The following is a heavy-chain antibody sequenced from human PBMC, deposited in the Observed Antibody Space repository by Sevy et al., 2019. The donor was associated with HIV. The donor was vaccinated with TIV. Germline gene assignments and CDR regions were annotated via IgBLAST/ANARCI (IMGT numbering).Heavy chain of an antibody. CDR3: ARAARGYCSGGSCYFDY. D-gene: IGHD2-15*01. J-gene: IGHJ4*02. CDR2: ISGSGGST. Sequence: GGSLRLSCAASGFTFSSYAMSWVRQAPGKGLEWVSAISGSGGSTYYADSVKGRFTLSRDNSKNTLYLQMNSLRAEDTAVYYCARAARGYCSGGSCYFDYWGQGTLVTVSS. V-gene: IGHV3-23*01. CDR1: GFTFSSYA.